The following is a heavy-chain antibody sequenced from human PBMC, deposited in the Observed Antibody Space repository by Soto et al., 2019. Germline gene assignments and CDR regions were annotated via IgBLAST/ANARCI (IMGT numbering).Heavy chain of an antibody. J-gene: IGHJ5*01. CDR2: INPTSGGT. D-gene: IGHD5-18*01. CDR1: GYPFTGYY. V-gene: IGHV1-2*02. Sequence: GSVKGYFKASGYPFTGYYMHLVRQAPGQGLEWMGWINPTSGGTNYAQKFQVRVTMTRDTSISTAYMELSRLRSDDTAVYYCARDGSPWIQLWFDYWGQGTLVTVS. CDR3: ARDGSPWIQLWFDY.